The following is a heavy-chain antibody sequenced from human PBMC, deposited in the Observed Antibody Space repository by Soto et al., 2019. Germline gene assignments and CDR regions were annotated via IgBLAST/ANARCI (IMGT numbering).Heavy chain of an antibody. J-gene: IGHJ5*02. D-gene: IGHD2-15*01. V-gene: IGHV1-18*01. CDR3: ATQGSCSGGSCFNWFDP. Sequence: GASVKVSCKASGYTFTSYGISWVRQAPGQGLEWMGWISAYNGETIYAQKFQGRVTMTEDTSTDTAYMELSSLRSEDTAVYYCATQGSCSGGSCFNWFDPWGQGTLVTVSS. CDR1: GYTFTSYG. CDR2: ISAYNGET.